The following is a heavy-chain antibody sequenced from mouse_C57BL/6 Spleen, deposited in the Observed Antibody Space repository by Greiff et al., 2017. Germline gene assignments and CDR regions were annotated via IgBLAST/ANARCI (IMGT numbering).Heavy chain of an antibody. J-gene: IGHJ1*03. CDR2: IWRGGST. V-gene: IGHV2-5*01. D-gene: IGHD1-1*01. CDR1: GFSLTSYG. CDR3: AKTDGSSYDWYFDV. Sequence: VQLQQSGPGLVQPSQSLSITCTVSGFSLTSYGVHWVRPSPGKGLEWLGVIWRGGSTDYTAAFMSRLSITKDNSKSQVFFKMNSLQADDTAIYYCAKTDGSSYDWYFDVGGTGTTVTVSS.